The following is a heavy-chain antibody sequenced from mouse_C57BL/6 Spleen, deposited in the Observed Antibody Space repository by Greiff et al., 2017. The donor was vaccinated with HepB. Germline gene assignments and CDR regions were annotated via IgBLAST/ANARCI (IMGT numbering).Heavy chain of an antibody. CDR2: IYPRSGNT. CDR3: SIFDIYGNYRGSAMDY. J-gene: IGHJ4*01. V-gene: IGHV1-81*01. Sequence: QVQLQESGAELARPGASVKLSCKASGYTFTSYGISWVKQRTGQGLEWIGEIYPRSGNTYYNEKFKGKATLTADKSSSTAYMELRSLTSEDSAVYFCSIFDIYGNYRGSAMDYWGQGTSVTVSS. D-gene: IGHD2-1*01. CDR1: GYTFTSYG.